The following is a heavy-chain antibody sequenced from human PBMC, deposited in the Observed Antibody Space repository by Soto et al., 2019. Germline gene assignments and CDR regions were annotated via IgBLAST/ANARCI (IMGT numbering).Heavy chain of an antibody. CDR1: GGTFSSYT. J-gene: IGHJ5*02. CDR2: IIPILGIA. CDR3: AREIRYCSGGSCYSEGTSWFDP. V-gene: IGHV1-69*04. Sequence: ASVKVSCKASGGTFSSYTISWVRQAPGQGLEWMGRIIPILGIANYAQKFQGRVTITADKSTSTAYMELSSLRSEDTAVYYCAREIRYCSGGSCYSEGTSWFDPWGQGTLVTVSS. D-gene: IGHD2-15*01.